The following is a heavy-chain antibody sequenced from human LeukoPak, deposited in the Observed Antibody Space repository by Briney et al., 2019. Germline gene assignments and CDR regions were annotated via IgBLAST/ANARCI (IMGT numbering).Heavy chain of an antibody. D-gene: IGHD3-10*01. CDR3: ARSERSGSYTMDV. V-gene: IGHV1-2*02. CDR2: INPNSGGT. CDR1: GYTFTGYY. Sequence: ASVKVSCKASGYTFTGYYMHWVRQAPGPGHELMGWINPNSGGTNYAQKFQGRVTMTRGTSISTAYMELSRLRSDDTAVYYCARSERSGSYTMDVWGQGTTVTVSS. J-gene: IGHJ6*02.